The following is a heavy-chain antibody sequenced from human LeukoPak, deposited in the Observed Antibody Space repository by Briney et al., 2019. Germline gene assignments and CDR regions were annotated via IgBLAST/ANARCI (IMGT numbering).Heavy chain of an antibody. CDR2: ISYDGSNK. Sequence: GGSLRLSCAASGFTFSSYAMHWVRQAPGKGLEWVAVISYDGSNKYYADSVKGRFTISRDNSKNTLYLQMNSLRAEDTAVYYCARDRPDCSSTSCYGDYMDVWGKGTTVTVSS. CDR3: ARDRPDCSSTSCYGDYMDV. V-gene: IGHV3-30-3*01. J-gene: IGHJ6*03. D-gene: IGHD2-2*01. CDR1: GFTFSSYA.